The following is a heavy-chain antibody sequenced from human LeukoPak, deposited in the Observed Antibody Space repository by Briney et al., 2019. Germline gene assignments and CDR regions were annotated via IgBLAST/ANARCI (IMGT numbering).Heavy chain of an antibody. V-gene: IGHV4-59*01. CDR1: GGSFSGYY. CDR3: ARDSSGTAAGSWWFDP. J-gene: IGHJ5*02. CDR2: IYYSGST. Sequence: NTSETLSLTCAVYGGSFSGYYWSWIRQPPGKGLEWIGYIYYSGSTNYNPSLKSRVTISADTSKNQFSLKLRSVTAADTAVYYCARDSSGTAAGSWWFDPWGQGTLVTVSS. D-gene: IGHD6-13*01.